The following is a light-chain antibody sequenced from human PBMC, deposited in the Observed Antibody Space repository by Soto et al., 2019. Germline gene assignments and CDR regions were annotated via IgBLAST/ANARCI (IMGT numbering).Light chain of an antibody. CDR1: ISDVVGYNY. J-gene: IGLJ1*01. Sequence: QSLLAQPASVSGSPGQSITISCTGTISDVVGYNYVSWYQQHPGKAPKLMIYEVSNRPSGVSNRFSGSKSGNTASLTISGIQAEDEAAYYCSSYTSSRTNVFGTGTKVT. CDR3: SSYTSSRTNV. CDR2: EVS. V-gene: IGLV2-14*01.